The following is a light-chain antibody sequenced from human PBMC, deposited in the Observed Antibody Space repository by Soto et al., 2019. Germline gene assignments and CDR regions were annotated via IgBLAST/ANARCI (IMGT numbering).Light chain of an antibody. J-gene: IGKJ3*01. CDR2: DAS. V-gene: IGKV1-5*01. CDR1: PSISSW. Sequence: DIQMTQSPSTLSASLGDRVTITCRASPSISSWLAWYHQKPGKAPKLLIYDASSLESGVPSRFSGSGSGTEFTLTISSLQPDYFATYYGQQYNSYSVTFGPGTKVDIK. CDR3: QQYNSYSVT.